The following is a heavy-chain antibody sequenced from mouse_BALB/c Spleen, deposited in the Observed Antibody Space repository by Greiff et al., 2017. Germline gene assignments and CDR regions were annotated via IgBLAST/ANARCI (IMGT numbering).Heavy chain of an antibody. CDR1: GYAFTNYL. J-gene: IGHJ2*01. Sequence: VQLQQSGAELVRPGTSVKVSCKASGYAFTNYLIEWVKQRPGQGLEWIGVINPGSGGTNYNEKFKGKATLTADKSSSTVYMQLSSLTSDDSAVYFCARGGLRPPYYFDYWGQGTTLTVSS. CDR3: ARGGLRPPYYFDY. V-gene: IGHV1-54*01. D-gene: IGHD2-4*01. CDR2: INPGSGGT.